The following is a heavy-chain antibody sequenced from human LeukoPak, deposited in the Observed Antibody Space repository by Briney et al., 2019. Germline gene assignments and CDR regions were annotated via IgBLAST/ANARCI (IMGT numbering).Heavy chain of an antibody. V-gene: IGHV3-7*01. CDR2: IKQDGRDK. D-gene: IGHD3-22*01. J-gene: IGHJ4*02. CDR1: GFTFSFRW. Sequence: GGSVRLSCAASGFTFSFRWMSWVRQAPGKGLEWVANIKQDGRDKYYVDSVKGRFTISRDNSKNSLYLQMNSLRAEDTAVYFCARHSNKYDYDSSGHYRGFDYWGQGTLVSVSS. CDR3: ARHSNKYDYDSSGHYRGFDY.